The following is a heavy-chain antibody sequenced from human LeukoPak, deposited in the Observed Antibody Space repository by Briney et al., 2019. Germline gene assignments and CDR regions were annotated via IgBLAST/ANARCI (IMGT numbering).Heavy chain of an antibody. CDR3: ADGMSITGTT. CDR1: GGSFSGYY. V-gene: IGHV4-34*01. D-gene: IGHD1-7*01. CDR2: INHSGST. Sequence: SETLSLTCAVYGGSFSGYYWSWIRQPPGKGLEWIGEINHSGSTYYNPSLKSRVTISVDTSKNQFSLKLSSVTAADTAVYYCADGMSITGTTWGQGTLVTVSS. J-gene: IGHJ4*02.